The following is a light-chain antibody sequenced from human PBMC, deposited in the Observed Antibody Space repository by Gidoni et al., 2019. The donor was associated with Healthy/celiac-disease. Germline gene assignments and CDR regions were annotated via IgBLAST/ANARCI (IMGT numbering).Light chain of an antibody. CDR1: QSISSW. V-gene: IGKV1-5*03. Sequence: DIQLTQSPSTLSASVGDRVTITCRASQSISSWLAWYQQKPGKAPKLLIYKASSLESGVPSRFSGSGSGTEFNLNISSLQPDDCATYYCQQYNSYSWTFGQGTKVEIK. CDR2: KAS. J-gene: IGKJ1*01. CDR3: QQYNSYSWT.